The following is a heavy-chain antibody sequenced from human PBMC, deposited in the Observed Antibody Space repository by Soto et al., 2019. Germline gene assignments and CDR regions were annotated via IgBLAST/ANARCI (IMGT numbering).Heavy chain of an antibody. CDR3: ARDPYYYDSSGYYSPVDFDY. Sequence: PGGSLRLSCAASGFTFSSYSMNWGRQAPGKGLGWVSSISSSSSYIYYADSVNGRFTISRDNAKNSLYLQMNSLRAEDTAVYYCARDPYYYDSSGYYSPVDFDYWGQGTLVTV. CDR2: ISSSSSYI. J-gene: IGHJ4*02. CDR1: GFTFSSYS. D-gene: IGHD3-22*01. V-gene: IGHV3-21*01.